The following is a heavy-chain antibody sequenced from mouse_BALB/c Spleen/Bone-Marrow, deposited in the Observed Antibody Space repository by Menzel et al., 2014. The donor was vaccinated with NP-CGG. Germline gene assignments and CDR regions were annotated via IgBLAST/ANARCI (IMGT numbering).Heavy chain of an antibody. CDR1: GFNIKDTY. CDR2: IDPANGNT. CDR3: ARYRLGTYFDY. J-gene: IGHJ2*01. D-gene: IGHD1-2*01. Sequence: VQLKESGAELVKPGASVKLSCTASGFNIKDTYMHWVKPRPEQGLEWIGRIDPANGNTKYDPKFQGKATITADTSSNTVYLQLSSLTSEDTAVYYCARYRLGTYFDYWGQGTTLTVSS. V-gene: IGHV14-3*02.